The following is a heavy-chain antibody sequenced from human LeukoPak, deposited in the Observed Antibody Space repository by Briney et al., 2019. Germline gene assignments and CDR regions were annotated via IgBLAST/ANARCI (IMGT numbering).Heavy chain of an antibody. J-gene: IGHJ6*03. CDR1: GGSISNYY. CDR2: IYTSGST. Sequence: PSETLSLTCPVSGGSISNYYWSWIRQPAGKGLEWIGRIYTSGSTNYNPSLKSRVTMSVDTSKNQFSLKLSSVTTADTAVYYCARAGNYYGSGSPGYYMDVGGKGTTVTVSS. CDR3: ARAGNYYGSGSPGYYMDV. D-gene: IGHD3-10*01. V-gene: IGHV4-4*07.